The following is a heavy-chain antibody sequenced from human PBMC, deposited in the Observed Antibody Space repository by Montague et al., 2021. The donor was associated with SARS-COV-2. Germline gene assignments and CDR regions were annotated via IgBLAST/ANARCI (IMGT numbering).Heavy chain of an antibody. V-gene: IGHV4-34*01. J-gene: IGHJ6*02. D-gene: IGHD3-10*01. CDR1: GGSFSGYY. CDR2: IYHSQST. CDR3: ERARRILLWFGELFPGGDYYGMDV. Sequence: SETLSLTCAVYGGSFSGYYWCWICQPPWKGLDWIGEIYHSQSTNXNSSPTRRVPISVDMSTNQYSLNLSLVTAADTAAYYCERARRILLWFGELFPGGDYYGMDVWGQGTTVTVSS.